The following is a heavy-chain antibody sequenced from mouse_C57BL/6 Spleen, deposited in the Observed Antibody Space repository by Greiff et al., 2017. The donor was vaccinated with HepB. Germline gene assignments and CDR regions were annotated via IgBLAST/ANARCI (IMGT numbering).Heavy chain of an antibody. V-gene: IGHV1-62-2*01. CDR3: ARHEGYSNYGENYFDY. D-gene: IGHD2-5*01. Sequence: QVQLQQSGAELVKPGASVKLSCKASGYTFTEYTIHWVKQRSGQGLEWIGWFYPGSGSIKYNEKFKDKATLTADKSSSTVYMELSRLTSEDSAVYFCARHEGYSNYGENYFDYWGQGTTLTVSS. CDR1: GYTFTEYT. J-gene: IGHJ2*01. CDR2: FYPGSGSI.